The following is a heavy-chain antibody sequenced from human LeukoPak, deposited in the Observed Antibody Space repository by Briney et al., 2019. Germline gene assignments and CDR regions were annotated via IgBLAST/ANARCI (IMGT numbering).Heavy chain of an antibody. Sequence: GASVKVSCKASGYTFTYRYLHWVRQAPGQALEWMGWITPFNGNTNYAQKFQDRVTITRDRSMSTAYMELSSLRSEDTAMYYCAIALAPGVGDAFDIWGQGTMVTVSS. CDR2: ITPFNGNT. J-gene: IGHJ3*02. V-gene: IGHV1-45*02. CDR3: AIALAPGVGDAFDI. CDR1: GYTFTYRY. D-gene: IGHD7-27*01.